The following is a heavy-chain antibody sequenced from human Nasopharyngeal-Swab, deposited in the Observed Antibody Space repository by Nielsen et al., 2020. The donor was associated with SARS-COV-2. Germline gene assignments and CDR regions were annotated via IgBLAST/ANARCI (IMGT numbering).Heavy chain of an antibody. CDR1: GFIFSSYW. V-gene: IGHV3-7*01. J-gene: IGHJ5*02. D-gene: IGHD6-19*01. CDR3: VRDNSGWLNWFHP. CDR2: IKQDGSEK. Sequence: GGSLRLSCEASGFIFSSYWMSWVRQAPGKGLEWVANIKQDGSEKNYVDSVKGRFSISRDTTKNSLYMQMNSLRAEDTAVYYCVRDNSGWLNWFHPWGQGTLVTVSS.